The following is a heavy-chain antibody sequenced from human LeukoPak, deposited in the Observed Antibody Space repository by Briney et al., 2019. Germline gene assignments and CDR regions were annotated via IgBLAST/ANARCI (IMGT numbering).Heavy chain of an antibody. CDR1: GYSISSGYY. D-gene: IGHD6-13*01. CDR2: IYDSGNT. CDR3: ASQQQLVLLDWFDP. Sequence: PSETLSLTCTVSGYSISSGYYGGWIRQPPGQGLAWIGNIYDSGNTYYNPSLNSQLTISVDTSKNQFSLKLSSVTAADTAVYYCASQQQLVLLDWFDPWGQGTLVTVSS. J-gene: IGHJ5*02. V-gene: IGHV4-38-2*02.